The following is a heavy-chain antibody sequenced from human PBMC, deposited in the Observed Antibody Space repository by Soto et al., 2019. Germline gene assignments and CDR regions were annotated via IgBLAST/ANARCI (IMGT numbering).Heavy chain of an antibody. CDR2: ISAYNGNT. J-gene: IGHJ3*02. Sequence: ASVKVSCKASGYTFTSYGISWVRQAPGQGLEWMGWISAYNGNTNYAQKLQGRVTMTTDTSTSTAYMELRMLRSDDTAVYYCARFDLRESWRAFDIWGQGTMVTVSS. CDR1: GYTFTSYG. CDR3: ARFDLRESWRAFDI. V-gene: IGHV1-18*01. D-gene: IGHD3-3*01.